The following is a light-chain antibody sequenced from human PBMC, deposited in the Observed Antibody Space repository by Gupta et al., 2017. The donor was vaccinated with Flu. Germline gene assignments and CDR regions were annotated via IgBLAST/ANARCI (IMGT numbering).Light chain of an antibody. CDR2: EVS. CDR3: SSYAGSNGVV. V-gene: IGLV2-8*01. J-gene: IGLJ2*01. Sequence: QSALTPPPPASGSPGQSVTIPCTGTSSDVGGYNYVSWYQQHPGKAPKLMIYEVSKRPSGVPDRFSGSKSGNTASLTVSGLQAEDEADYYCSSYAGSNGVVFGGGTKLTVL. CDR1: SSDVGGYNY.